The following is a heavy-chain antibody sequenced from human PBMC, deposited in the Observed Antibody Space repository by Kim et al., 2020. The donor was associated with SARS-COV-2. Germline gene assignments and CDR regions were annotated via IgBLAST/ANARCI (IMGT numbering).Heavy chain of an antibody. D-gene: IGHD3-22*01. J-gene: IGHJ4*02. CDR3: ASYDRGGSRTPAPDFDY. V-gene: IGHV3-48*02. Sequence: VKGRLTISRDNAKNSLYLQMNSLRDEDTAVYYCASYDRGGSRTPAPDFDYWGQGTLVTVSS.